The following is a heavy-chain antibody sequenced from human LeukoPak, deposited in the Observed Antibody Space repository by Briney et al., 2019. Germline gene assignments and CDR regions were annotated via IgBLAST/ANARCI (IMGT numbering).Heavy chain of an antibody. D-gene: IGHD3-10*01. CDR2: ISYDGSNK. CDR1: GFTFSSYA. J-gene: IGHJ6*02. CDR3: ARELSTMVREGGVDV. V-gene: IGHV3-30-3*01. Sequence: PGGSLRLSCAASGFTFSSYAMHWVRQAPGKGLEWVAVISYDGSNKYYADSVKGRFTISRVNSKNTLYLQMNSLRAEDTAVYYCARELSTMVREGGVDVWGQGTTVTVSS.